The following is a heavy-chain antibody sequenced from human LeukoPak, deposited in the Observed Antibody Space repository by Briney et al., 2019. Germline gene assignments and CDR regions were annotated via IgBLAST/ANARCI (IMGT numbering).Heavy chain of an antibody. J-gene: IGHJ6*02. D-gene: IGHD6-19*01. Sequence: PGGSLRLSCAASGLTVSSNYMSWVRQAPGKGLEWVSVIYSGGSTYYADSVKGRFTISRDNSKNTLYLQMNSLGAEDTAVYYCAKDRSDNSSWYCMDVWGQGTTVTVSS. CDR1: GLTVSSNY. CDR3: AKDRSDNSSWYCMDV. V-gene: IGHV3-66*01. CDR2: IYSGGST.